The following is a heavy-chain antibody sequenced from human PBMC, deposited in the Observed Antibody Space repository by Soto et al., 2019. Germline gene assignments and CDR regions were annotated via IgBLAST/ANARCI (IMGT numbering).Heavy chain of an antibody. J-gene: IGHJ3*02. Sequence: PSETLSLTCAVSGGSISSGGYSWSWIRHPPGKGLEWIGYIYHSGSTYYNPSLKSRVTISVDRSKNQFSLKLSSVTAADTAVYYCARGVWFGELLFGAFDIWAQGTMVTVSS. CDR1: GGSISSGGYS. V-gene: IGHV4-30-2*01. D-gene: IGHD3-10*01. CDR2: IYHSGST. CDR3: ARGVWFGELLFGAFDI.